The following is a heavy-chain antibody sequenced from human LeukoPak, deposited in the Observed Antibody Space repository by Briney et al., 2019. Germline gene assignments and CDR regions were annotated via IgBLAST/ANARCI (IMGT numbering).Heavy chain of an antibody. V-gene: IGHV3-66*01. J-gene: IGHJ6*02. D-gene: IGHD4-23*01. CDR2: IYSGAST. CDR1: GFTVSSNY. CDR3: ARDIPQDYDGNWGPYGMDV. Sequence: GGSLRLSCAASGFTVSSNYMSWVRQAPGKGLEWVSVIYSGASTYYADSVKGRFTISRDNSKNTLYLQMNSLRAEDTAVYYCARDIPQDYDGNWGPYGMDVWGQGTTVTVSS.